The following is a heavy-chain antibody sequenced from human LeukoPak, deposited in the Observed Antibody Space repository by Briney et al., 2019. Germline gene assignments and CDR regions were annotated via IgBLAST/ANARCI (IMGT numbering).Heavy chain of an antibody. Sequence: GGSLRLSCAASGFTFTSNYMSWVRQAPGKGLERVSIIYSGGGAYYADSVKGRFTISRDNSRITLFLQMNSLRAEDTAMYYCARVFPPNWFDPWGQGTLVTVSS. J-gene: IGHJ5*02. CDR1: GFTFTSNY. CDR2: IYSGGGA. V-gene: IGHV3-66*01. D-gene: IGHD3-10*02. CDR3: ARVFPPNWFDP.